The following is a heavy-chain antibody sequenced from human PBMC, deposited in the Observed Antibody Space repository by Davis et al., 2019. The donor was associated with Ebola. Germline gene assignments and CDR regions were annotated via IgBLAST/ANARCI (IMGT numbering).Heavy chain of an antibody. CDR2: ISSSSYI. Sequence: GESLKISCAASGFTFSSYSMNWVRQAPGKGLEWVSSISSSSYIFYADSVKGRFTISRDNAKKSLYLQMHSLRAEDTAVYYCARGPSTGNSFTYWGQGTLVTVSS. D-gene: IGHD4-23*01. CDR1: GFTFSSYS. V-gene: IGHV3-21*01. CDR3: ARGPSTGNSFTY. J-gene: IGHJ4*02.